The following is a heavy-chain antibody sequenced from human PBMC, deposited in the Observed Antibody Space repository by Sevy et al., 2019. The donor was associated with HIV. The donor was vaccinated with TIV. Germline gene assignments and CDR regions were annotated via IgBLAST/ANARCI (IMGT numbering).Heavy chain of an antibody. CDR1: GGSISTNSYY. CDR3: GRHGYGDYDTYFDY. J-gene: IGHJ4*02. V-gene: IGHV4-39*01. D-gene: IGHD4-17*01. Sequence: SETLSLTCTVSGGSISTNSYYWGWIRQPPGKGLELIGSIYYNGYTYYNPSLKSRVTISVDTSKNQFSLMLISVTAADTAVYYCGRHGYGDYDTYFDYWGQGTLVTVSS. CDR2: IYYNGYT.